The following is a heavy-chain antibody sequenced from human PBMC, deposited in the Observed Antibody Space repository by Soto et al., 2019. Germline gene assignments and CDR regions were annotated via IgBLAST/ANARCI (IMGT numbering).Heavy chain of an antibody. CDR2: IYSGGST. D-gene: IGHD1-1*01. CDR3: AGVGSMASGPEHYGMDV. Sequence: EVQLVETGGGLIQPGGSLRLSCAASGFTVSSNYMSWVRQAPGKGLEWVSVIYSGGSTYYADSLKGRFTISRDNSKNTLYLQMNSLRAEDTAVYYCAGVGSMASGPEHYGMDVWGQGTTVTVSS. J-gene: IGHJ6*02. CDR1: GFTVSSNY. V-gene: IGHV3-53*02.